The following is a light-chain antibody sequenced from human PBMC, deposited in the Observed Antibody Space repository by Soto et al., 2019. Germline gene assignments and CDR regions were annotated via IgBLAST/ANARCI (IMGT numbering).Light chain of an antibody. CDR3: SSYTSTNTLV. V-gene: IGLV2-14*01. CDR2: GVS. J-gene: IGLJ2*01. CDR1: SSDVGDYNY. Sequence: QSALTQPASVSGSPGESITISCTGTSSDVGDYNYVSWYQRHPGKAPKLIIYGVSNRPSGISNRFSGSKSGNTASLTISGLQAEDEADFYCSSYTSTNTLVFGGGTKLTVL.